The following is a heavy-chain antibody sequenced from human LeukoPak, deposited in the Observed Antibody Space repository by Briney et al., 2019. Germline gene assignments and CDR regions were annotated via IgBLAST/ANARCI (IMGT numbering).Heavy chain of an antibody. J-gene: IGHJ4*02. Sequence: GGSLRLSCAASGFTFSSYGMHWVRQAPGKGLEWVANIKQDGSEKYYVDSVKGRFTISRDNAKNSLYLQMNSLRAKDTAVYYCAPDMIVVVIPFVYWGQGTLVTVSS. V-gene: IGHV3-7*01. CDR1: GFTFSSYG. CDR3: APDMIVVVIPFVY. CDR2: IKQDGSEK. D-gene: IGHD3-22*01.